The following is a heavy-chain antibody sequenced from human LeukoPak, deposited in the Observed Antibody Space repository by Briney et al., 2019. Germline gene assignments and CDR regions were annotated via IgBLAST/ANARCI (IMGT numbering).Heavy chain of an antibody. CDR1: GGSISTYY. J-gene: IGHJ4*02. Sequence: PSETLSLTCTVSGGSISTYYWSWIRQPPGKGLEWIGYIYYSGSTKYNPSLKSRVTISVDTSKNQFSLKLSSVTAADTAVYYCARGGYCGGDCYDDYWGQGTLVTVSS. D-gene: IGHD2-21*02. CDR2: IYYSGST. V-gene: IGHV4-59*08. CDR3: ARGGYCGGDCYDDY.